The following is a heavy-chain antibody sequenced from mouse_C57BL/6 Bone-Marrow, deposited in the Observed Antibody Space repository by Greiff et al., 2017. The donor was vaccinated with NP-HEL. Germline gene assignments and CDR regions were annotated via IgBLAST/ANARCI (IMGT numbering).Heavy chain of an antibody. Sequence: DVHLVESGGGLVKPGGSLKLSCAASGFTFSDYGMHWVRQAPEKGLEWVAYISSGSSTIYYADTVKGRFTISRDNAKNTLFLQMTSLRSEDTAMYYCARRYYYGSFYYAMDYWGQGTSVTVSS. V-gene: IGHV5-17*01. J-gene: IGHJ4*01. D-gene: IGHD1-1*01. CDR2: ISSGSSTI. CDR1: GFTFSDYG. CDR3: ARRYYYGSFYYAMDY.